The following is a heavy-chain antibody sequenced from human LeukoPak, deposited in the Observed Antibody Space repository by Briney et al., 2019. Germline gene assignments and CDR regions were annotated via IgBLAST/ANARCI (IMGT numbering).Heavy chain of an antibody. CDR3: ARVGGH. D-gene: IGHD3-10*01. CDR2: ISYDGSNK. Sequence: GGSLRLSCAASGFTFSSYAMHWVRQAPGKGLEWVAVISYDGSNKYYADSVKGRFTISRDNSKNTLYLQMNSLRVEDTAVYYCARVGGHWGQGTLVTVSS. J-gene: IGHJ4*02. V-gene: IGHV3-30*14. CDR1: GFTFSSYA.